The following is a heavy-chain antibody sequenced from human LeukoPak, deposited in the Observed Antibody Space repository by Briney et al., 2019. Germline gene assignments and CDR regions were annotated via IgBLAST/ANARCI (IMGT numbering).Heavy chain of an antibody. CDR3: ARVFVGENFDY. CDR2: ISNTGSNK. D-gene: IGHD1-14*01. CDR1: GFTFDNYG. V-gene: IGHV3-48*04. Sequence: GGSLRLSCAAAGFTFDNYGMHWVRQAPGKGLEWLSYISNTGSNKYYADSVKGRFTISRDNAKNSLYLQMNSLRAEDTAVYFCARVFVGENFDYWGRGTLVTVSS. J-gene: IGHJ4*02.